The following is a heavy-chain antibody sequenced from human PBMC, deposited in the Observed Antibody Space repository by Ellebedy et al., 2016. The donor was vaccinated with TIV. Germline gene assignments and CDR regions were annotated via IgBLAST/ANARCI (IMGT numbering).Heavy chain of an antibody. CDR2: ISGSGSAT. J-gene: IGHJ4*02. CDR1: GFTFSTYA. V-gene: IGHV3-23*01. D-gene: IGHD5-24*01. CDR3: AKGGARGGYKPSFDY. Sequence: PGGSLRLSCVASGFTFSTYAMSWVRQAPGKGLEWVSAISGSGSATTYADSVKGRFTISRYNSKNPLYVQMNSLRAEDTAVYYCAKGGARGGYKPSFDYWGQGTLVTVSS.